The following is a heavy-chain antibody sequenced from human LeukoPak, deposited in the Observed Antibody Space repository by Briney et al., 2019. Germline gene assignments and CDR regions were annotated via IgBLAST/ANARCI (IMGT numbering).Heavy chain of an antibody. V-gene: IGHV3-23*01. Sequence: GGSLRLSCVXSXXXXXTXSMGWVXQXXXXXXXXXXXISGSGGVAFYADSVKGRFTISRDNSKNTLYLQMNSLRVEDTAKYYCVSRNCGSITCPWGYWGQGTLVTVPS. CDR2: ISGSGGVA. D-gene: IGHD2-2*01. CDR3: VSRNCGSITCPWGY. CDR1: XXXXXTXS. J-gene: IGHJ4*02.